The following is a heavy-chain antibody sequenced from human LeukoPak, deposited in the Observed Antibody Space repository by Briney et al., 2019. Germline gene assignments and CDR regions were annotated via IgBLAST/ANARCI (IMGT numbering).Heavy chain of an antibody. J-gene: IGHJ3*02. CDR1: GLTLRSYD. D-gene: IGHD3-16*01. V-gene: IGHV3-48*03. Sequence: GGSLRLSCAASGLTLRSYDINWVRQAPGKGLEWVSYISGSGGTIFYADSVKGRFTISRDNAKNSLYLQMNSLRAEGTAVYYCARDLVSGAYTFDIWGQGTMVTVSS. CDR3: ARDLVSGAYTFDI. CDR2: ISGSGGTI.